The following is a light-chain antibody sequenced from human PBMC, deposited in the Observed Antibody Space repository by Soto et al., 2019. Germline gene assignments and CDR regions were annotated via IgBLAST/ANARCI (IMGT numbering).Light chain of an antibody. J-gene: IGLJ1*01. CDR3: CSYAGSYTFV. CDR1: SSDVGGYNY. CDR2: DVS. V-gene: IGLV2-11*01. Sequence: QSALTQPRSVSGSPGQSVTISCTGTSSDVGGYNYVSWYQQHPGKAPKLMIYDVSKRPSGVPDRFSGSKSGNPASLTISGLQAEDEAYYYCCSYAGSYTFVFGTGTKVTVL.